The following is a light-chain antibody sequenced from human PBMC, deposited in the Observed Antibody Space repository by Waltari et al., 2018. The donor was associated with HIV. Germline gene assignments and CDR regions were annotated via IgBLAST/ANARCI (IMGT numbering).Light chain of an antibody. CDR2: DAS. V-gene: IGKV1-13*02. Sequence: AIHLTQSPSSLTASVGDRVTITCRASQGICSALAWYQQKPGKAPKLLIYDASSLESGVPSRFSGSGSGTDFTLTISSLQPEDFATYYCQQFNSYPITFGQGTRLEIK. CDR3: QQFNSYPIT. CDR1: QGICSA. J-gene: IGKJ5*01.